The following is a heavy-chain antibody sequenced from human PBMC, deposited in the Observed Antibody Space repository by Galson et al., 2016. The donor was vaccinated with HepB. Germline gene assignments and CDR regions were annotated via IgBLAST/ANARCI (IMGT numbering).Heavy chain of an antibody. CDR3: ARTDLDWGSSYYYGMDV. Sequence: SLRLSCAASGFTFGDYYMTWIRQAPGKGLEWVSHITSSGYYTNYADSVRGRFTISRDNAKNSLYLQMNSLRADDAAVYYCARTDLDWGSSYYYGMDVWGQGTTVTVSS. CDR1: GFTFGDYY. J-gene: IGHJ6*02. V-gene: IGHV3-11*06. D-gene: IGHD3-9*01. CDR2: ITSSGYYT.